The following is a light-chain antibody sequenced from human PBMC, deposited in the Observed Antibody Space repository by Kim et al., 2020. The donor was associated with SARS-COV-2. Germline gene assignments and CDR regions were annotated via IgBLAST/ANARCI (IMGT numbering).Light chain of an antibody. CDR1: QNINNV. CDR2: GAS. V-gene: IGKV1-5*03. CDR3: QQYFSLST. J-gene: IGKJ2*01. Sequence: LSASVGDRITITCRASQNINNVLAWYQKKPGRAPKLLIYGASSLQSGVPTRFTDRGSGTEFSLTISSLQPDDFATYYCQQYFSLSTFGQGTKLEI.